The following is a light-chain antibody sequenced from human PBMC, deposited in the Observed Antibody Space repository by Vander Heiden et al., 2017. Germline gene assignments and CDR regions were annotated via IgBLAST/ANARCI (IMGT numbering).Light chain of an antibody. V-gene: IGKV3-20*01. CDR2: GAS. CDR1: QSVSSTY. J-gene: IGKJ2*01. CDR3: QQYGSSPYT. Sequence: EIVLTQSPGTLSFSPGERATLSCRASQSVSSTYLAWYQQKPGQAPRLLIHGASSRATGFPDRFSGSGSGTDFTLTISRLEPEDFAVYYCQQYGSSPYTFGQGTKLEIK.